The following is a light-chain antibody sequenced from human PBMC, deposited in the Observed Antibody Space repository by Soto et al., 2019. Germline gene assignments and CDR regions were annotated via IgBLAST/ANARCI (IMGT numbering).Light chain of an antibody. Sequence: EIVMTQSPATPSVSPGERATLSCRASQSVSSNLAWYQQKPGQAPRLLIYGASTRATGISARFSGSGSGTEFTLTISSLQSEDFAVYYCQQYNNWPWTFGQGTKVDI. J-gene: IGKJ1*01. CDR3: QQYNNWPWT. V-gene: IGKV3-15*01. CDR2: GAS. CDR1: QSVSSN.